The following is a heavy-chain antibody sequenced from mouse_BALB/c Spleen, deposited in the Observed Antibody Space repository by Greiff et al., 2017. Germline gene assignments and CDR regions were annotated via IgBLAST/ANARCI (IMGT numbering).Heavy chain of an antibody. Sequence: DVKLQESGAELVRSGASVKLSCTASGFTIKDYYMHWVKQRPEQGLEWIGWIDPENGDTEYAPKFQGKATMTADTSSNTAYLQLSSLTSEDTAVYYCNAGDGYNYIDYWGQGTTLTVSS. CDR3: NAGDGYNYIDY. CDR1: GFTIKDYY. V-gene: IGHV14-4*02. CDR2: IDPENGDT. J-gene: IGHJ2*01. D-gene: IGHD2-3*01.